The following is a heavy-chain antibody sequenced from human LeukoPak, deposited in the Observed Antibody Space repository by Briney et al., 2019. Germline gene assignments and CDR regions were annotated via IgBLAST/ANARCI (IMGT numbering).Heavy chain of an antibody. V-gene: IGHV3-48*03. CDR1: GFTFSSYE. CDR2: IGSSGSTV. CDR3: ARERRGSYFHDS. J-gene: IGHJ4*02. D-gene: IGHD1-26*01. Sequence: GGSLRLSCAASGFTFSSYEMNWVRQAPGKGLEWVSYIGSSGSTVYYADSVKGRFTISRDNAKSSLFLQMDSLRVEDTALYFCARERRGSYFHDSWGQGTLVTVSS.